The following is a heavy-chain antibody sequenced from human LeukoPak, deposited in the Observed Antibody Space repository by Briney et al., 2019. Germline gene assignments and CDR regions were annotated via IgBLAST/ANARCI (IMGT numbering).Heavy chain of an antibody. V-gene: IGHV3-48*03. J-gene: IGHJ4*02. CDR3: ARGKNGVGGYDILIDY. CDR1: GFTFSSYE. Sequence: PGGSLRLSCAASGFTFSSYEMNWVRQAPGQGLEWVSYISSSGSSIFYADFVKGRFTIPRDNAKNSLLLQMYSLRDEDTAVYYCARGKNGVGGYDILIDYWGQGTLVTVSS. D-gene: IGHD5-18*01. CDR2: ISSSGSSI.